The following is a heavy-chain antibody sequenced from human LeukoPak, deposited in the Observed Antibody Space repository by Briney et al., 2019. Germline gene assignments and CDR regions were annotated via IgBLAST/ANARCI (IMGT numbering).Heavy chain of an antibody. J-gene: IGHJ4*02. CDR2: ISRGGSTI. Sequence: GGSLRLSCVASGFTFSEYYMTWIRQAPGKGLEWISYISRGGSTIYYADSVKGRFTISRDNAKNSLYLQMNSLRAEDTAVYYCARDPELLYYFDYWGQGTLVTVSS. D-gene: IGHD1-14*01. V-gene: IGHV3-11*04. CDR3: ARDPELLYYFDY. CDR1: GFTFSEYY.